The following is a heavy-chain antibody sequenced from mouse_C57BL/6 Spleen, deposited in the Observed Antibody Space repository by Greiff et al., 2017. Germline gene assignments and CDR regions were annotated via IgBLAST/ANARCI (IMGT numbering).Heavy chain of an antibody. CDR1: GYTFTSYW. CDR2: IHPNSGST. V-gene: IGHV1-64*01. D-gene: IGHD1-1*01. Sequence: QVQLQQPGAELVKPGASVKLSCKASGYTFTSYWMHWVKQRPGQGLEWIGMIHPNSGSTNYNEKFKSKATLTVDKSSSTAYMQLSSLTSEDSAVYYWARAGTTVGFRFDYWGQGTTLTVSS. J-gene: IGHJ2*01. CDR3: ARAGTTVGFRFDY.